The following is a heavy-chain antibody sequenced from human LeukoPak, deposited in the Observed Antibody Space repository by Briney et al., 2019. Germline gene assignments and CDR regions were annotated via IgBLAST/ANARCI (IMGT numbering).Heavy chain of an antibody. V-gene: IGHV3-30-3*01. CDR1: GFTFSDYY. D-gene: IGHD2-2*01. CDR3: ARDSSLGIVVPAAILDY. Sequence: PGGSLRLSCAASGFTFSDYYMSWIRQAPGKGLEWVAVISYDGSNKYYADSVKGRFTISRDNSKNTLYLQMNSLRAEDTAVYYCARDSSLGIVVPAAILDYWGQGTLVTVSS. CDR2: ISYDGSNK. J-gene: IGHJ4*02.